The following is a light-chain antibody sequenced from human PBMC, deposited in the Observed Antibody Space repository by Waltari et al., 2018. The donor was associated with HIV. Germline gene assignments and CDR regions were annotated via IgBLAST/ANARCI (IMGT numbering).Light chain of an antibody. V-gene: IGKV3-15*01. CDR1: QSVTSK. CDR3: QQYTNWPRT. Sequence: EILMTQSLAALPVSPGERATLSCRASQSVTSKLACYQQKPGQAPRLLIYDASTRATGLSARFSGSGSGTEFTLTISSLQSEDFAVYYCQQYTNWPRTFGQGTKVEIK. J-gene: IGKJ1*01. CDR2: DAS.